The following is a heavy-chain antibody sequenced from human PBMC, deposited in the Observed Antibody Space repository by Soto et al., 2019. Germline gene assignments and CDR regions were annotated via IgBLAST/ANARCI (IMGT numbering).Heavy chain of an antibody. V-gene: IGHV3-21*01. Sequence: EVQVVESGGGLVKPGGSLRLSCTASGSTFSNYGMNWVRQAPGKGLEWVSSIDESGNYIYYADSVQGRFIISRDNVKNSLYLQMNRLRAEHTAVYFCARDESAGSSIRYWGQGTLVTVSS. CDR3: ARDESAGSSIRY. CDR1: GSTFSNYG. D-gene: IGHD2-2*01. J-gene: IGHJ4*02. CDR2: IDESGNYI.